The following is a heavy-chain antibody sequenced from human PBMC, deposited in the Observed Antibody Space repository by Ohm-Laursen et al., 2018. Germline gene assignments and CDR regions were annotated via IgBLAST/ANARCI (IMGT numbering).Heavy chain of an antibody. Sequence: SDTLSLTCAVSGYSISSGYYWGWIRQPPGKGLEWIGSIYLSGSTYYNPSLKSRVTISLDTSKNHFSLKLSSVTAADTAVYYCARDLEGSGGPWGQGTLVTVSS. J-gene: IGHJ5*02. V-gene: IGHV4-38-2*02. CDR1: GYSISSGYY. D-gene: IGHD3-3*01. CDR3: ARDLEGSGGP. CDR2: IYLSGST.